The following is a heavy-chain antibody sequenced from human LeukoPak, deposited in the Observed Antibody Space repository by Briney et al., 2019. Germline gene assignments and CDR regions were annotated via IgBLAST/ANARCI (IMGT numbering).Heavy chain of an antibody. D-gene: IGHD3-22*01. V-gene: IGHV3-21*01. CDR2: ISSSSSYI. J-gene: IGHJ4*02. CDR3: ARQGAYYYDSSGYYLDY. CDR1: GFTFSSYS. Sequence: GGSLRLSCAASGFTFSSYSMTWVRQAPGKGLEWVSSISSSSSYIYYADSVKGRFTISRDNAKNSLYLQMNSLRAEDTAVYYCARQGAYYYDSSGYYLDYWGQGTLVTVSS.